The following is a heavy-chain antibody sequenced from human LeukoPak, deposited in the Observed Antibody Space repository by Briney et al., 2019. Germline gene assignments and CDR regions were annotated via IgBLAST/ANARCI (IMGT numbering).Heavy chain of an antibody. D-gene: IGHD3-3*01. V-gene: IGHV4-4*07. CDR2: MHPSGST. CDR3: ARDREWLIDY. Sequence: SETLSLTCTVSGVSISNYYWNCIRQPAGKGQEWIGRMHPSGSTNYNPSLKSRVTMSVDTSKNQFSLKLSSVTAADTAVYYCARDREWLIDYWGQGTLVTVSS. CDR1: GVSISNYY. J-gene: IGHJ4*02.